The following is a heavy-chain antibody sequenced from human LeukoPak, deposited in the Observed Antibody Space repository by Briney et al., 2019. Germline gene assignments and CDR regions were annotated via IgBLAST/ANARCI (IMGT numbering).Heavy chain of an antibody. Sequence: PSQTLSLTCTVSGGSISSGSYYWSWIRQPAGKGLEWIGRIYTSGSTNYNPSLKSRVTISVDTSKNQFSLKLSSVTAADTAVYYCARVVSPGVAFDIWGQGTMVTVSS. J-gene: IGHJ3*02. V-gene: IGHV4-61*02. D-gene: IGHD3-3*01. CDR3: ARVVSPGVAFDI. CDR1: GGSISSGSYY. CDR2: IYTSGST.